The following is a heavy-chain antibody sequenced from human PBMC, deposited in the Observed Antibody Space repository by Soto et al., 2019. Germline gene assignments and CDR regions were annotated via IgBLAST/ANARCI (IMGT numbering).Heavy chain of an antibody. CDR2: ISAYNGNT. CDR3: ARSRKYYDFWSGYYLA. J-gene: IGHJ6*02. V-gene: IGHV1-18*01. CDR1: GYTFTSYG. D-gene: IGHD3-3*01. Sequence: ASVEVSCKASGYTFTSYGMSWVRQAPGQGLEWMGWISAYNGNTNYAQKLQGRVTMTTDTSTSTAYMELRSLRSDDTAVYYCARSRKYYDFWSGYYLAWGQGTTVTVSS.